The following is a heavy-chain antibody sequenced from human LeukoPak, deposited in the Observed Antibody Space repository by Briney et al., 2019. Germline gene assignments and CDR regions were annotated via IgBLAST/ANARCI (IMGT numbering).Heavy chain of an antibody. Sequence: GGSLRLSCAASGFTFSSYWMHWVRQAPGKGLVWVSRTNSDGSSTSYADSVKGRFTISRDNAKNTLYLQMNSLRAEDTAVYYCATVDTAMVPPYFDYWGQGTLVTVSS. J-gene: IGHJ4*02. V-gene: IGHV3-74*01. D-gene: IGHD5-18*01. CDR3: ATVDTAMVPPYFDY. CDR1: GFTFSSYW. CDR2: TNSDGSST.